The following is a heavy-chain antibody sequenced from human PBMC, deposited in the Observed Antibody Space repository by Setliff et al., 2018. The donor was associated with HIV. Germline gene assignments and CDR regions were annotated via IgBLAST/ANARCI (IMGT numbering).Heavy chain of an antibody. CDR2: IKQDGSEK. CDR3: ARALYYYDSFDAFDI. Sequence: PGGSLRLSCAASGFTFSSYWMSWVRQAPGKGLEWVANIKQDGSEKFYADSVRGRFTISRDNAKNSLYLQMNSLRADDTAVYYCARALYYYDSFDAFDIWGQGTMVTVSS. CDR1: GFTFSSYW. D-gene: IGHD3-22*01. V-gene: IGHV3-7*01. J-gene: IGHJ3*02.